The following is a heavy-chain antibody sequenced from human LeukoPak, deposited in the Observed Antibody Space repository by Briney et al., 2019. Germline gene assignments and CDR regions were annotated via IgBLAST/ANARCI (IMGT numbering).Heavy chain of an antibody. Sequence: SETLSLTCTVSGGSISSYYWSWIRQPPGKGLEWIGYIYYSGSTNYNPSLKSRVTISVDTSKNQFSPKLTSVTAADTAVYYCARATYYYDSSGYKTSYYWFDPWGQGTLVTVSS. CDR2: IYYSGST. V-gene: IGHV4-59*08. CDR1: GGSISSYY. D-gene: IGHD3-22*01. J-gene: IGHJ5*02. CDR3: ARATYYYDSSGYKTSYYWFDP.